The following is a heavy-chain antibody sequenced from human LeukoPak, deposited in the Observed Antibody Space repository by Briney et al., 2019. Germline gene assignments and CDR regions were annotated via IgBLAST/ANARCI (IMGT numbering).Heavy chain of an antibody. CDR2: IYTSGST. CDR3: ARHDVSSWYGATQY. Sequence: SETLSLTCTVSGGSISSYYWSWIRQPAGKGLEWIGRIYTSGSTNYNPSLKSRVTISVDTSKNQFSLKLSSVTAADTAVYYCARHDVSSWYGATQYWGQGTLVTVSS. D-gene: IGHD6-13*01. CDR1: GGSISSYY. J-gene: IGHJ4*02. V-gene: IGHV4-4*07.